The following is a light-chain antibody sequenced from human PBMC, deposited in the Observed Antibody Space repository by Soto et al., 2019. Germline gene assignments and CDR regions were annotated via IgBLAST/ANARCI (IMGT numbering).Light chain of an antibody. Sequence: IVLTQSPGTLSPSPGERATLSCRASQSVSSSYLAWYQQKPGQAPRLLIYDASNRATGIPARFSGSGSGTDFTLTISSLEPEDFAVYYCQQRSNWPPSITFGQGTRLEIK. CDR1: QSVSSSY. CDR2: DAS. J-gene: IGKJ5*01. V-gene: IGKV3-11*01. CDR3: QQRSNWPPSIT.